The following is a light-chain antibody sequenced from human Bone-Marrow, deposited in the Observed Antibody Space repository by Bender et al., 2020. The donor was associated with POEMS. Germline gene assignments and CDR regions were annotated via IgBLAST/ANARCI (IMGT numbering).Light chain of an antibody. Sequence: SYVLTQPPSVSVAPGQTASITCGGNNIGSKSVHWYQQKPGQAPVLVVFDDSDRPSGIPERFSGSNSGNTATLTISGVEAGDEADYYCQVWDSSTDHRVFGGGTTLTVL. CDR2: DDS. J-gene: IGLJ2*01. CDR1: NIGSKS. CDR3: QVWDSSTDHRV. V-gene: IGLV3-21*02.